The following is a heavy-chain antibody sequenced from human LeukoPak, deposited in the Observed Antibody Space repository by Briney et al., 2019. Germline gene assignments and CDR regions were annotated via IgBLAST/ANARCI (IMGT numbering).Heavy chain of an antibody. Sequence: GGSLRLSCAASGFTVSSNYMSWVRQAPGKGLEWVSVIYSGGSTYYADSVKGRFTISRDNSKNTLYLQMNSLRAEDTAVYYCARAPVGQTPLDYWGQGTLVTVSS. CDR3: ARAPVGQTPLDY. CDR2: IYSGGST. V-gene: IGHV3-53*01. D-gene: IGHD4-23*01. J-gene: IGHJ4*02. CDR1: GFTVSSNY.